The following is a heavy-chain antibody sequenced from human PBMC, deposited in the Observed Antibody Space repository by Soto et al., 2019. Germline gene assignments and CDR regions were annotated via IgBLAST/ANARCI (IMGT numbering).Heavy chain of an antibody. V-gene: IGHV3-23*01. J-gene: IGHJ4*02. CDR2: IIGNGDSP. D-gene: IGHD3-22*01. Sequence: PGVSLRLSCAASGYTFSSSALGWVRQAPGKGLEWVSSIIGNGDSPFYVDSVKGRFTVSTDSSKSTLFLQMDSLRVEDTAVYYCVKSPWRTYYTYSDYWGQGTLVTVSS. CDR1: GYTFSSSA. CDR3: VKSPWRTYYTYSDY.